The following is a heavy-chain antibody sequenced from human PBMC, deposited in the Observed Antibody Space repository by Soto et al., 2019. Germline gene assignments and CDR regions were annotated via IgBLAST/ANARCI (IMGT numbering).Heavy chain of an antibody. D-gene: IGHD3-3*02. CDR1: GFTFSSYS. CDR3: ASPKIAFYNWFDP. J-gene: IGHJ5*02. CDR2: ISSGSSTI. V-gene: IGHV3-48*02. Sequence: GSLRLSCVVSGFTFSSYSMNWVRQAPGKGLEWVSYISSGSSTIYYADSVKGRFTISRDNAKNSLYLQMNSLRDEDTAVYYCASPKIAFYNWFDPWGQGTLVTVSS.